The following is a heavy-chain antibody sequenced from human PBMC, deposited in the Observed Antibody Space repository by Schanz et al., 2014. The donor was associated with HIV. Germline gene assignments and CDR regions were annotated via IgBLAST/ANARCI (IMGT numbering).Heavy chain of an antibody. CDR2: ISVNGATR. Sequence: EVQLLESGGGLEQPGGSLRLSCAASGFNFNNYAMTWVRQAPGKGLEWLSYISVNGATREYADSVKGRFTISRDNSKNTLYLQMTTLRTEDTAVYYCAKPEYDSRGNSQSHFDSWGQGTLVTVSS. CDR1: GFNFNNYA. CDR3: AKPEYDSRGNSQSHFDS. V-gene: IGHV3-23*01. D-gene: IGHD3-22*01. J-gene: IGHJ4*02.